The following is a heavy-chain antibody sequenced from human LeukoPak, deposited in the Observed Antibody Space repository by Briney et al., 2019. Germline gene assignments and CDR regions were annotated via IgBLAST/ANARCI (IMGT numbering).Heavy chain of an antibody. CDR2: IRYDGSNK. D-gene: IGHD6-13*01. CDR3: AKFGVAAVGSVEYFQH. V-gene: IGHV3-30*02. J-gene: IGHJ1*01. Sequence: GGSLRLSCAASGFTFSSYGMHWVRQAPGKGLEWVAFIRYDGSNKYYADSVKGRFTISRDNSKNTLYLQMNRLRAEDTAVYYCAKFGVAAVGSVEYFQHWGQGTLVTVSS. CDR1: GFTFSSYG.